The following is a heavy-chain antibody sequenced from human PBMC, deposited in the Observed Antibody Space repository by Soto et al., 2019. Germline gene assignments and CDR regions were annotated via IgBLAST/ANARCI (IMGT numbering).Heavy chain of an antibody. CDR3: ARVFPIFDAFDI. D-gene: IGHD3-3*01. J-gene: IGHJ3*02. V-gene: IGHV1-3*01. Sequence: ASVKVSCKASGYTFTSYAMHWVRQAPGQRLEWMGWINAGNGNTKYSQKFQGRVTITRDTSASTAYMELSSLRSEDTAVYYCARVFPIFDAFDIWGQGTMVTVSS. CDR1: GYTFTSYA. CDR2: INAGNGNT.